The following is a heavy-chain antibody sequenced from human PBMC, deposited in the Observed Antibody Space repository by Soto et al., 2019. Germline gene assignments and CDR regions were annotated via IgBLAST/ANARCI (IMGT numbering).Heavy chain of an antibody. V-gene: IGHV3-23*01. J-gene: IGHJ6*02. D-gene: IGHD2-2*01. CDR2: ISGSGGST. CDR3: GIQIDIVVVPAAPTHYYYGMDV. Sequence: GGSLRLSCAASGFTFSSYAMSWVRQAPGKGLEWVSAISGSGGSTYYADSVKGRFTISRDNSKNTLYLQMNSLRAEDTAVYYCGIQIDIVVVPAAPTHYYYGMDVWGQGTTVTVSS. CDR1: GFTFSSYA.